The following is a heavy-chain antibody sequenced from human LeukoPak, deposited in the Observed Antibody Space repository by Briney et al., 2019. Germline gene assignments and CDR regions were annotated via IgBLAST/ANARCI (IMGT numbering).Heavy chain of an antibody. J-gene: IGHJ4*02. D-gene: IGHD1-26*01. CDR1: GFTFSRNG. V-gene: IGHV3-23*01. Sequence: GGSLRLSCAASGFTFSRNGMTWVRQAPGKGLEWVSGISGSGGSTYYADSVKGRFTISRDNSKNTLFLQMHSLRAEDTAAYYCAKAGSIRFDYWGQGTLVTVSS. CDR2: ISGSGGST. CDR3: AKAGSIRFDY.